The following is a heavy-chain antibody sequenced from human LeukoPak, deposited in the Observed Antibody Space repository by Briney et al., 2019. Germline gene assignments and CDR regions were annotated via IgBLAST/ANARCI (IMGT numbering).Heavy chain of an antibody. J-gene: IGHJ5*02. D-gene: IGHD5-24*01. Sequence: GGSLRLSCAASGFTLSTCGMHWVRQAPGKGLEWVAMTSHDGNSKQYADFAKGRFTISRDNSKNTPYLEMNSLRTEDTAVYHCAKDLYDNDWYNYFDPWGQGALVTVSS. CDR3: AKDLYDNDWYNYFDP. CDR1: GFTLSTCG. CDR2: TSHDGNSK. V-gene: IGHV3-30*18.